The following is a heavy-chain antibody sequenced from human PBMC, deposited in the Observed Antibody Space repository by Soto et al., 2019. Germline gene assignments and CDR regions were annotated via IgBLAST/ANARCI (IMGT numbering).Heavy chain of an antibody. Sequence: GGSLRLSCAASGFTFSSYAMSWVRQAPGKGLEWVSAISGSGGSTYYADSVKGRFTISRDNSKNTLYLQMNSLRAEDTAVYYCAKGGYSSSWYAVGVMEYGMDVWGQGTTVTVSS. V-gene: IGHV3-23*01. CDR2: ISGSGGST. J-gene: IGHJ6*02. CDR1: GFTFSSYA. D-gene: IGHD6-13*01. CDR3: AKGGYSSSWYAVGVMEYGMDV.